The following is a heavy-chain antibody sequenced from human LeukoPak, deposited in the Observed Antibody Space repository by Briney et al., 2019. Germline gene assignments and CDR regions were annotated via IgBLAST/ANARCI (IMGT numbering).Heavy chain of an antibody. CDR3: AREIVMWLGDY. D-gene: IGHD6-19*01. V-gene: IGHV3-21*04. CDR2: ISSSSYI. J-gene: IGHJ4*02. CDR1: GFTFSSYS. Sequence: GGSLRLSCAASGFTFSSYSMNWVRQAPGKGLEWVSSISSSSYIYYADSVKGRFTVSRDNAKNSLYLQMNSLRAEDTAVYYCAREIVMWLGDYWGQGTLVTVSS.